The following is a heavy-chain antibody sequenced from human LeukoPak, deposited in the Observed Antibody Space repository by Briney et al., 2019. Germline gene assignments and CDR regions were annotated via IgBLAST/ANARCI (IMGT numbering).Heavy chain of an antibody. CDR1: GGTFSSYA. Sequence: SVKVSCKASGGTFSSYAISWVRQAPGQGLEWMGGIIPIFGTANYAQKFQGRVTITADESTSTAYMELSSLRSEDTAVYYCARGGLRVMVYRLYYMDVWGKGTTVTVSS. CDR2: IIPIFGTA. D-gene: IGHD2-8*01. V-gene: IGHV1-69*13. J-gene: IGHJ6*03. CDR3: ARGGLRVMVYRLYYMDV.